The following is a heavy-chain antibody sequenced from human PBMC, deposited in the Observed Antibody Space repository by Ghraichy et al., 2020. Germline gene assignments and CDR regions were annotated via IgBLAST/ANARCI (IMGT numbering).Heavy chain of an antibody. Sequence: SETLSLTCTVSGGSISSSSYYWGWIRQPPGKGLEWIGSIYYSGSTYYNPSLKSRVTISVDTSKNQFSLKLSSVTAADTAVYYCARRVSSGWFYYYYGMDVWGQGTTVTVSS. D-gene: IGHD6-19*01. V-gene: IGHV4-39*01. J-gene: IGHJ6*02. CDR2: IYYSGST. CDR3: ARRVSSGWFYYYYGMDV. CDR1: GGSISSSSYY.